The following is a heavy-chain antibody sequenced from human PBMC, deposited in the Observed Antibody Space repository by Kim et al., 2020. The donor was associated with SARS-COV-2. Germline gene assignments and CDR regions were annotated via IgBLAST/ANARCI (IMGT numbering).Heavy chain of an antibody. CDR2: IRGGGAVT. CDR3: AKCHSGWGNGAFDS. CDR1: GFTFSNYA. J-gene: IGHJ3*02. Sequence: GGSLRLSCAASGFTFSNYAMSWVRQAPGKGLEWVSYIRGGGAVTLYADAVKGRCTSSGDNSRNTLSLQLNSLRAEDRAIYYCAKCHSGWGNGAFDS. V-gene: IGHV3-23*01. D-gene: IGHD3-10*01.